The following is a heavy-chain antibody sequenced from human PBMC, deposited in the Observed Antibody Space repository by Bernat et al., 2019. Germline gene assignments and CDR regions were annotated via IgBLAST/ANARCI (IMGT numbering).Heavy chain of an antibody. CDR3: ARSRSSGWPVWGNDDAFDI. J-gene: IGHJ3*02. CDR1: GYTFTGYY. V-gene: IGHV1-2*04. CDR2: INPNSGGT. D-gene: IGHD6-19*01. Sequence: QVQLVQSGAEVKKPGASVKVSCKASGYTFTGYYMHWVRQALGQGLEWMGWINPNSGGTNYAQKFQGWVTMTRDTSISTAYMELSRLRSDDTAVYYCARSRSSGWPVWGNDDAFDIWGQGTMVTVSS.